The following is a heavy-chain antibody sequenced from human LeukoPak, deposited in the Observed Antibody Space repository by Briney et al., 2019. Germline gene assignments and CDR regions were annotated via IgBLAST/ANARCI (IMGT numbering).Heavy chain of an antibody. V-gene: IGHV3-48*02. CDR2: ISSSSGTI. Sequence: GGSLRHSCAASGVTFSRYSMNWVRQAPGKGLDWVSYISSSSGTIYYADSVKGRFTISRDNAKNSLYLQMNSLRDEDTAVYYCARDSTYGGSSWDFWGQGTLVTVSS. D-gene: IGHD1-26*01. CDR1: GVTFSRYS. J-gene: IGHJ4*02. CDR3: ARDSTYGGSSWDF.